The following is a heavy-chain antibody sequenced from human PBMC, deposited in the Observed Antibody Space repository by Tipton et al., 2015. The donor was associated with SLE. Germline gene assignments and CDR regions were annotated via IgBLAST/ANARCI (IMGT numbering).Heavy chain of an antibody. V-gene: IGHV3-43D*03. J-gene: IGHJ4*02. Sequence: SLRLSFAASGFTFDDYAMHWVRQAPGKGLEWVSLISWDGGSTYSADSVKGRFTISRDNSKNSLYLQMNSLRAEDTALYYCAKDLGAGVSPGFDYWGQGTLVTVSS. CDR1: GFTFDDYA. CDR2: ISWDGGST. CDR3: AKDLGAGVSPGFDY. D-gene: IGHD6-13*01.